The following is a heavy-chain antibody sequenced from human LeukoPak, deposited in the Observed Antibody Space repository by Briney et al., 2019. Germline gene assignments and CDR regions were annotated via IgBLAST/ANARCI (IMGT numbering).Heavy chain of an antibody. V-gene: IGHV4-59*05. CDR1: GGSISSYY. CDR3: AIPPYDILTGYYLY. J-gene: IGHJ4*02. CDR2: IYYSGTT. D-gene: IGHD3-9*01. Sequence: SETLSLTYTVSGGSISSYYWSWIRQPPGKGLEWIGSIYYSGTTYYNPSLKSRGTISVDTSKNQFSLRLSSVTAADTAVYYCAIPPYDILTGYYLYWGQGTLVTVSS.